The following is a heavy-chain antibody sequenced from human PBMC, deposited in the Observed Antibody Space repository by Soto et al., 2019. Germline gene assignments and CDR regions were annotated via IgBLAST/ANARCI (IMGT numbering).Heavy chain of an antibody. J-gene: IGHJ4*02. CDR1: GYTFTSYG. CDR2: IRAYNGNT. V-gene: IGHV1-18*01. Sequence: QVQRVQSGTEVKKPGASVKVSCKASGYTFTSYGISWVRQAPGQGLQWMVWIRAYNGNTNYAQKLQGRGTMTTDTSTATASMELRSVSSDDTDVYYCARDAPPEDFWGQGTLVTVSS. CDR3: ARDAPPEDF.